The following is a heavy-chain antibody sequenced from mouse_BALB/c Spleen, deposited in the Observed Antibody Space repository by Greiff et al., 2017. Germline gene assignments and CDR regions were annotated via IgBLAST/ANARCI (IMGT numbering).Heavy chain of an antibody. D-gene: IGHD1-2*01. J-gene: IGHJ2*01. Sequence: EVKLQESGGGLVQPGGSLKLSCAASGFTFSSYTMSWVRQTPEKRLEWVAYISNGGGSTYYPDTVKGRFTISRDNAKNTLYLQMSSLKSEDTAMYYCARFTTAEYYFDYWGQGTTLTVSS. CDR3: ARFTTAEYYFDY. V-gene: IGHV5-12-2*01. CDR1: GFTFSSYT. CDR2: ISNGGGST.